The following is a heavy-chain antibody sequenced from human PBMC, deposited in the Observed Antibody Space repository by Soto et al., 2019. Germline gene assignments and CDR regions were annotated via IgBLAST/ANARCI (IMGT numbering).Heavy chain of an antibody. Sequence: SETLSLTCAVSGGSISSGGYSWSWIRQLPGKGLEWIGYIYHSGSTYYNPSLKSRVTISVDRSKNQFSLKLSSVTAADTAVYYCARYSGYDYYFDYWGQGTLVTVSS. V-gene: IGHV4-30-2*01. CDR1: GGSISSGGYS. J-gene: IGHJ4*02. CDR3: ARYSGYDYYFDY. D-gene: IGHD5-12*01. CDR2: IYHSGST.